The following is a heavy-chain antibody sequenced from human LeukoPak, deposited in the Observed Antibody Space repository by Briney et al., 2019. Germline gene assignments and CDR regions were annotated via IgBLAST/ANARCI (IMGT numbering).Heavy chain of an antibody. CDR1: GFTFSSYA. D-gene: IGHD3-10*01. Sequence: GGSLRLSCAASGFTFSSYAMSWVRQAPGKGLEWFSAISGSGGSTYYADSVKGRFTISRDNSKNTVYLQMNNLRAEDTAVYYCAKDAYSGSGSVFYFDYWGQGTLVTVSS. CDR2: ISGSGGST. CDR3: AKDAYSGSGSVFYFDY. J-gene: IGHJ4*02. V-gene: IGHV3-23*01.